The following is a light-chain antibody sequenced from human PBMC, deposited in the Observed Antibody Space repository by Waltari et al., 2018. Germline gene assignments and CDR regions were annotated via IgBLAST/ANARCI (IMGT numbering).Light chain of an antibody. CDR2: ANS. J-gene: IGLJ3*02. CDR1: SSNIGAGHD. Sequence: QSVLTQPPSVSGAPGQRVTIPCTGSSSNIGAGHDAHWYQQLPGTAPKLLIYANSNRPSGVPDRFSGSKSGTSASLAITGLQAEDEADYYCQSYDNSLSGSRVFGGGTKLTVL. V-gene: IGLV1-40*01. CDR3: QSYDNSLSGSRV.